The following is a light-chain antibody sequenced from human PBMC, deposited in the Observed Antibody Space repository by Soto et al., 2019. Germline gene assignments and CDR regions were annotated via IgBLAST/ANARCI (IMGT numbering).Light chain of an antibody. CDR2: EVS. CDR3: ASYTTSSAFVV. Sequence: QSVLTQPPSVSASPGQSVTISCTGTSSDVGSYDRVSWYQQPPGTAPKLMIYEVSNRPSGVPDRFSGSKSGNTASLTISGLQAEDEADYFCASYTTSSAFVVFGGGTKLPVL. V-gene: IGLV2-18*02. CDR1: SSDVGSYDR. J-gene: IGLJ2*01.